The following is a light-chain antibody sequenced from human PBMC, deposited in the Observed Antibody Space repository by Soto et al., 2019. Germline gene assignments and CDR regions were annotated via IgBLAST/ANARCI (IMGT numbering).Light chain of an antibody. Sequence: QSVLTQPPSVSGAPGQRVTISCTGSSSNIGAGYDVHWYQQVPGTAPKLLIYGNNNRPSGVPDRFSGSKSGTSASLAITGLQGDDAADYYCHSYDSSLSGSVVFGGGTKLTVL. CDR2: GNN. CDR1: SSNIGAGYD. J-gene: IGLJ2*01. V-gene: IGLV1-40*01. CDR3: HSYDSSLSGSVV.